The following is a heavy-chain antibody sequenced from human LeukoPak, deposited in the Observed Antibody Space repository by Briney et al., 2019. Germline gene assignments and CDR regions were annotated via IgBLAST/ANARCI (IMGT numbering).Heavy chain of an antibody. CDR2: TYYRSKWYN. CDR1: GDSVSSNSAA. D-gene: IGHD6-13*01. J-gene: IGHJ6*03. CDR3: ARGTSSWYDYYYYYMDV. V-gene: IGHV6-1*01. Sequence: SQTLSLTCAISGDSVSSNSAARNWIRQSPSRGLEWLGRTYYRSKWYNDYAVSVKSRITINPDTSKNQFSLQLNSVTPEDTAVYYCARGTSSWYDYYYYYMDVWGKGTTVTVSS.